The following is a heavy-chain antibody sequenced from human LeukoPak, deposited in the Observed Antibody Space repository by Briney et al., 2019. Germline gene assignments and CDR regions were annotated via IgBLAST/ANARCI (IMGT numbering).Heavy chain of an antibody. CDR1: GGSITNGVCY. V-gene: IGHV4-30-2*01. CDR3: ARGASGTLYDAFDI. J-gene: IGHJ3*02. Sequence: SQTLSLTCAVSGGSITNGVCYWGWIRQPPGKGLEWIGYIYHSGNTYYNPSLKSRVTISVDRSKNRFSLKLSSVTAADTAVYYCARGASGTLYDAFDIWGRGTMVTVSS. CDR2: IYHSGNT. D-gene: IGHD1-26*01.